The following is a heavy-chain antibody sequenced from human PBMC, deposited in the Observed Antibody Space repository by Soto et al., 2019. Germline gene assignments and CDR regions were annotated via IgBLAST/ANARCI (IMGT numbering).Heavy chain of an antibody. CDR3: AKDPPWTVGPLAMDV. D-gene: IGHD3-10*01. J-gene: IGHJ6*02. Sequence: VGSLSLSCVASGFTFTTHAMSWVRNSPGKGLEWVSTFSGSGGNIYYAEAVKGRLTISRDDSKNTLYLQMNSLRVEDTAVYYCAKDPPWTVGPLAMDVWGQGTTVTVSS. CDR2: FSGSGGNI. CDR1: GFTFTTHA. V-gene: IGHV3-23*01.